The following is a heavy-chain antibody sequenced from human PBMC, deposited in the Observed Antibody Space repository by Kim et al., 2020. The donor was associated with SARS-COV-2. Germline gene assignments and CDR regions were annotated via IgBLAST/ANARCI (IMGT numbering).Heavy chain of an antibody. J-gene: IGHJ4*02. D-gene: IGHD6-19*01. Sequence: KYSRKFQGRVTITRDTSASTAYMELSSLRSEDTAVYYCARDADSSGWYDYWGQGALVTVSS. V-gene: IGHV1-3*01. CDR3: ARDADSSGWYDY.